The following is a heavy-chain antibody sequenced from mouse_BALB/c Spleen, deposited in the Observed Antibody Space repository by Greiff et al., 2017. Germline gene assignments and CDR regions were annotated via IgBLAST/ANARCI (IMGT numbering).Heavy chain of an antibody. V-gene: IGHV14-3*02. CDR3: ARGRSWFAY. CDR2: IDPANGNT. Sequence: EVQLQESGAELVKPGASVKLSCTASGFNIKDTYMHWVKQRPEPGLEWIGRIDPANGNTKYDPKFQGKATITADTSSNTAYLQLSSLTSEDTAVYYCARGRSWFAYWGQGTLVTVSA. CDR1: GFNIKDTY. J-gene: IGHJ3*01.